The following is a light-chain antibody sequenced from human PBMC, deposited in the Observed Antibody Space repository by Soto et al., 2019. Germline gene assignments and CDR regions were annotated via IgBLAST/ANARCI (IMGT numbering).Light chain of an antibody. V-gene: IGLV2-14*03. CDR1: SSDVGGYDF. Sequence: LTQPASVSGSPGRSITISCTGTSSDVGGYDFVSWYQQHPGKAPKLMIYDVSNRPSGVSDRFSGSKSGNTASLTISGLQAEDEADYYCSSYTRSTTLVFGGGTKVTVL. CDR3: SSYTRSTTLV. CDR2: DVS. J-gene: IGLJ2*01.